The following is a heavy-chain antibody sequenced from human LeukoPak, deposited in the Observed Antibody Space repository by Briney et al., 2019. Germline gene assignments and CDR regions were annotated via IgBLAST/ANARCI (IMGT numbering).Heavy chain of an antibody. CDR3: ARGGRSVIRGPQATFDV. Sequence: GGSLRLSCAASGFTFSSYSMNWVRQAPGKGLEWLAFIRYDGSDEQYADSVKGRFTNSRDYFKNTLYLQMNSLRIEDTALYYCARGGRSVIRGPQATFDVWGQGTMVTVSS. V-gene: IGHV3-30*02. D-gene: IGHD3-10*01. CDR1: GFTFSSYS. J-gene: IGHJ3*01. CDR2: IRYDGSDE.